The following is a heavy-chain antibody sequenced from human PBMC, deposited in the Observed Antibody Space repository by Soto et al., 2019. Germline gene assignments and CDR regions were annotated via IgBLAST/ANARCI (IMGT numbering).Heavy chain of an antibody. CDR3: AREDDYESSGYLPVRYYFGMDV. V-gene: IGHV1-18*04. Sequence: ASVKVSCKASGYTSTSYGISWVRQAPGQGLEWMGWISAYNGNTNYAQKLQGRVTMTTDTSTSTAYMELRSLRSDDTAVYYCAREDDYESSGYLPVRYYFGMDVWGQTTTVTVSS. CDR2: ISAYNGNT. CDR1: GYTSTSYG. D-gene: IGHD3-22*01. J-gene: IGHJ6*02.